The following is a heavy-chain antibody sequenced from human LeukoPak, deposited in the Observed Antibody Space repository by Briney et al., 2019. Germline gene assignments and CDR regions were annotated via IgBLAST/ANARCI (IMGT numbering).Heavy chain of an antibody. V-gene: IGHV3-23*01. D-gene: IGHD3-3*01. Sequence: GGSLRLSCAASGFTFSSYAMSWVRQAPGKGLEWVSAISGSGGSTYYADSAKGRFTISRDNSKNTLYLQMNSLRAEDTAVYYCAKVLGVVISTYYFDYWGQGTLVTVSS. CDR1: GFTFSSYA. CDR3: AKVLGVVISTYYFDY. J-gene: IGHJ4*02. CDR2: ISGSGGST.